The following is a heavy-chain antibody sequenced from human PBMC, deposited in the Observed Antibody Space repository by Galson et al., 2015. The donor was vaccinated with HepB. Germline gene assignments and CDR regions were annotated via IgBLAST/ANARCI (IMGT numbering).Heavy chain of an antibody. Sequence: SLRLSCAASGFTFSSYAMSWVRQAPGKGLEWVSAISGSGGSTYYADSVKGRFTISRDNFKNTLYLQMNSLRAEDTAVYYCAGDVDTAMVIPTPLDYWGQGTLVTVSS. D-gene: IGHD5-18*01. V-gene: IGHV3-23*01. CDR3: AGDVDTAMVIPTPLDY. CDR2: ISGSGGST. J-gene: IGHJ4*02. CDR1: GFTFSSYA.